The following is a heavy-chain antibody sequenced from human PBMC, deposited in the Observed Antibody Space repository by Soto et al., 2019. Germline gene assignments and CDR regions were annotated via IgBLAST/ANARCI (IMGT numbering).Heavy chain of an antibody. CDR2: IYYSGST. D-gene: IGHD3-22*01. J-gene: IGHJ4*02. CDR1: GGSISSYY. Sequence: SETLSLTCTVSGGSISSYYWSWIRQPPGKGLEWIGYIYYSGSTNYNPSLKSRVTISVDTPKNQFSLKLSSVTAADTAVYYCAREQGDSSGYPYFDYWGQGTLVTVSS. V-gene: IGHV4-59*01. CDR3: AREQGDSSGYPYFDY.